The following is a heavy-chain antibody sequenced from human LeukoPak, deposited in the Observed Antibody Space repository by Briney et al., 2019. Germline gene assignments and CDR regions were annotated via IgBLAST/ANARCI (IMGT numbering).Heavy chain of an antibody. CDR1: GFTFGAYW. V-gene: IGHV3-7*01. J-gene: IGHJ4*02. CDR2: IKDDGSAQ. CDR3: ARHIVGEQNFDY. Sequence: GGSLRLSCAASGFTFGAYWMSWFRQAPGKGPEWVASIKDDGSAQFYVDPLEGRFTISRDNAKNTLYLQMDTMRVEDTAVYYCARHIVGEQNFDYWSQGTLVSVSS. D-gene: IGHD3-16*02.